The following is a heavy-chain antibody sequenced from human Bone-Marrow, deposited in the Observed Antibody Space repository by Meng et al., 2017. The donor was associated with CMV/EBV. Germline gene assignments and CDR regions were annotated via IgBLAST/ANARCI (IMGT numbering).Heavy chain of an antibody. CDR1: GFTFSSYW. D-gene: IGHD2-2*02. CDR2: INSDGSST. CDR3: ARDRVVYPCSTSCFTNYYGMDV. J-gene: IGHJ6*02. V-gene: IGHV3-74*01. Sequence: GGSLRLSCAASGFTFSSYWMHWVRQAPGKGLVWVSRINSDGSSTSYADSVKGRFTISRDNAKNTLYLQMNSLRAEDTAVYYCARDRVVYPCSTSCFTNYYGMDVWGQGTTVTVSS.